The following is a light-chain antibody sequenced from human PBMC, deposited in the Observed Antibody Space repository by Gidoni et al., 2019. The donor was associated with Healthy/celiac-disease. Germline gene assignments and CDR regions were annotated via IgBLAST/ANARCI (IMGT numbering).Light chain of an antibody. J-gene: IGLJ1*01. CDR2: QDS. CDR1: KLGDKY. V-gene: IGLV3-1*01. CDR3: QAWDSSTAYYV. Sequence: SYELTQPPSVSVSPGQTASITCSGDKLGDKYACWYQQKPGQSPVLVIYQDSKRPSGIPERFSGSNSGNTAPLTISGTQAMDEADYYCQAWDSSTAYYVFGTGTKVTVL.